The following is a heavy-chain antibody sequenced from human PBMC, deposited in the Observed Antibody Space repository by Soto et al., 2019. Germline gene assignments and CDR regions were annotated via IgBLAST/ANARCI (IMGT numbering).Heavy chain of an antibody. D-gene: IGHD6-13*01. J-gene: IGHJ4*02. CDR2: INPSGGST. V-gene: IGHV1-46*01. CDR3: ALPPSHGTSWYHSDY. Sequence: ASVKVSCKASGYTFTSYYMHWVRRAPGQGLEWMGFINPSGGSTTYAQNFQGRVTMTRDTSTGTVYMELSSLRSEDTAVYYCALPPSHGTSWYHSDYWGQGTPVTVSS. CDR1: GYTFTSYY.